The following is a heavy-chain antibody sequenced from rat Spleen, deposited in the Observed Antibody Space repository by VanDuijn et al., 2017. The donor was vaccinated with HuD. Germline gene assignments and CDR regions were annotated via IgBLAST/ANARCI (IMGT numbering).Heavy chain of an antibody. CDR3: ARQDIGDYFDY. J-gene: IGHJ2*01. D-gene: IGHD4-3*01. V-gene: IGHV5-7*01. CDR1: GFTFSDYY. CDR2: ISYDGSTT. Sequence: EVQLVESDGGLVQPGRSLKLSCAASGFTFSDYYMAWVRQAPTKGLEWVATISYDGSTTYYRDSVKGRFTISRDNAKSTLYLQMDSLRSEDTATYYCARQDIGDYFDYWGQGVMVTVSS.